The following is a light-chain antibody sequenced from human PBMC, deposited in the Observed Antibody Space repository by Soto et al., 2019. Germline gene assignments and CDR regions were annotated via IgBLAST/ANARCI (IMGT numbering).Light chain of an antibody. CDR1: QSISSSY. CDR3: QQYGSSPQVT. V-gene: IGKV3-20*01. J-gene: IGKJ4*01. Sequence: EIVLTQSPGTLSLSPGERATLSCRASQSISSSYLAWYQQKPGQAPRLLIYGASNRATGISDRFSGSWSGTDFTLNINRLEPEDFAVYYCQQYGSSPQVTFGGGT. CDR2: GAS.